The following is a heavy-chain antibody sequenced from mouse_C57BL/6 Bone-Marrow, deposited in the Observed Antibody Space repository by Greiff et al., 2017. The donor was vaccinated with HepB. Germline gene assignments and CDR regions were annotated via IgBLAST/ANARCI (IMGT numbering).Heavy chain of an antibody. CDR1: GYTFTSYW. CDR2: IYPGSGST. J-gene: IGHJ4*01. Sequence: QVHVKQPGAELVKPGASVKMSCKASGYTFTSYWITWVKQRPGQGLEWIGDIYPGSGSTNYNEKFKSKATLTVDTSSSTAYMQLSSLTSEDSAVYYCARWYYYGSSYRYAMDYWGQGTSVTVSS. CDR3: ARWYYYGSSYRYAMDY. V-gene: IGHV1-55*01. D-gene: IGHD1-1*01.